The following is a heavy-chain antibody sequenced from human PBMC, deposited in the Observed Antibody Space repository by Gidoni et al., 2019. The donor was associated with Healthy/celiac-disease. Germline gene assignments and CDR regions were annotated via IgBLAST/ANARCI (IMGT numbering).Heavy chain of an antibody. CDR1: GFTFSSYG. D-gene: IGHD6-19*01. J-gene: IGHJ4*02. Sequence: QVQLVESRGGVVQPGRSLRLSCAASGFTFSSYGMHWVRQAPGKGLEWVAVISYDGSNKYYADSVKGRFTISRDNSKNTLYLQMNSLRAEDTAVYYCAKGESSGWYAPDYFDYWGQGTLVTVSS. CDR3: AKGESSGWYAPDYFDY. V-gene: IGHV3-30*18. CDR2: ISYDGSNK.